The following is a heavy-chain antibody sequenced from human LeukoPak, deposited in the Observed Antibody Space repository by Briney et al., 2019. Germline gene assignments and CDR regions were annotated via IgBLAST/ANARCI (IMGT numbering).Heavy chain of an antibody. D-gene: IGHD3-9*01. Sequence: GGSLRLSCAASGFTFSSYGMGWVRQAPGKGLEWVSAISGSGGSTYYADSVKGRFTISRDNSKNTLYLQMNSLRAEDTAVYYCAKEGDYDILTGDPRGIDCWVQGTLVTVSS. CDR2: ISGSGGST. CDR1: GFTFSSYG. J-gene: IGHJ4*02. V-gene: IGHV3-23*01. CDR3: AKEGDYDILTGDPRGIDC.